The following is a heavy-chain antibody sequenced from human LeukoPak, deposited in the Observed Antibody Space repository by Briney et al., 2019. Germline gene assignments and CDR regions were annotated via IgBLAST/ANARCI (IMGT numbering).Heavy chain of an antibody. CDR2: ISSSSSTI. CDR3: ARDPPTYYDLWSGYSYFDY. D-gene: IGHD3-3*01. V-gene: IGHV3-48*01. CDR1: EFTFSSYS. J-gene: IGHJ4*02. Sequence: GGSLRLSCAASEFTFSSYSMNWVRQAPGKGLEWVSYISSSSSTIYYADSVKGRFTISRDNAKNSLYLQMNSLRAEDTAVYYCARDPPTYYDLWSGYSYFDYWGQGALVTVSS.